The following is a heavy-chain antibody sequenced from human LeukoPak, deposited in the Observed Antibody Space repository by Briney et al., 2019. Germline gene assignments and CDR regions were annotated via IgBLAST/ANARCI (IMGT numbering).Heavy chain of an antibody. D-gene: IGHD2-2*01. Sequence: GGSLRLSCAASGFTFSSSAMSWVRQAPGKGLEWVSAIRGSGDSTYYGDSVKGRFTISRDNSENTMYLQMNSLRAEDTAIYYCAKDRDIVVVPAATDYYFDYWGQGTLVTVSS. V-gene: IGHV3-23*01. J-gene: IGHJ4*02. CDR2: IRGSGDST. CDR1: GFTFSSSA. CDR3: AKDRDIVVVPAATDYYFDY.